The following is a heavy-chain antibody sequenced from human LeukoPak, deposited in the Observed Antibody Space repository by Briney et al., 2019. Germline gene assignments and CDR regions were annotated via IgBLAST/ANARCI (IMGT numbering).Heavy chain of an antibody. CDR2: ISSSSSYI. CDR3: ARVSERYGDYGGLDY. V-gene: IGHV3-21*01. Sequence: PGGSLRLSCAASGFTFSSYSMNWVRQAPGKGLEWVSSISSSSSYIYYADSVKGRFTISRDNAKNSLYLQMNSLRAEDTAVYYCARVSERYGDYGGLDYWGQGTLVTVSS. CDR1: GFTFSSYS. J-gene: IGHJ4*02. D-gene: IGHD4-17*01.